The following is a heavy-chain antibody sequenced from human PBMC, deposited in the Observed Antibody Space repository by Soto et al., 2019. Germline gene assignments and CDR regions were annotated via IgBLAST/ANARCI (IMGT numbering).Heavy chain of an antibody. CDR2: IKQDGSEK. D-gene: IGHD6-19*01. Sequence: GSLRLSCAASGFTFSSYWMSWVRQAPGKGLEWVANIKQDGSEKYYVDSVKGRFTISRDNAKNSLYLQMNSLRAEDTAVYYCAREKIAVTGWFDPWGQGTLVTVSS. V-gene: IGHV3-7*01. J-gene: IGHJ5*02. CDR1: GFTFSSYW. CDR3: AREKIAVTGWFDP.